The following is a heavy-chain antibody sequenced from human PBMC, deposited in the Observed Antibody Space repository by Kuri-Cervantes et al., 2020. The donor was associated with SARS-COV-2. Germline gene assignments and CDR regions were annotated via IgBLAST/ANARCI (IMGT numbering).Heavy chain of an antibody. Sequence: SETLSLTCTVSGGSISSSISSSSYYWGWIRQPPGKGLEWIGSIYYSGSTYYNPSLKSRVTISVDTSKNQFSLKLSSVTAADTAVYYCARGGSSWYIHQYYFDYWGQGTLVTVSS. D-gene: IGHD6-13*01. CDR3: ARGGSSWYIHQYYFDY. CDR1: GGSISSSISSSSYY. J-gene: IGHJ4*02. V-gene: IGHV4-39*01. CDR2: IYYSGST.